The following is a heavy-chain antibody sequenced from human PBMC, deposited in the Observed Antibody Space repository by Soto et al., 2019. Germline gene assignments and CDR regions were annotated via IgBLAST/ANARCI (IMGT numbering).Heavy chain of an antibody. J-gene: IGHJ3*02. CDR2: ISGSGGST. CDR1: GFTFSSYA. V-gene: IGHV3-23*01. Sequence: GGSLRLSCAASGFTFSSYAMSWVRQAPGKGLEWVSAISGSGGSTYYADSVKGRFTISRDNSKKTLYLQMNSLRAEDTAVYYCAKDWVYHDAFDIWGQGTMVTVSS. D-gene: IGHD3-16*01. CDR3: AKDWVYHDAFDI.